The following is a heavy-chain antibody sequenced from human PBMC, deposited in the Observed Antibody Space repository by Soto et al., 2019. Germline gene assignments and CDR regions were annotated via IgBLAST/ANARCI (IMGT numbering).Heavy chain of an antibody. Sequence: GGSLRLSCTASGFTFGNYAMSWFRQAPGKGLEWVGFIRSKAYGGTTEYAASVKGRFTISRDDSKSIAYLQMNSLKTEVTAVYSCTRDRIAVAGTYYFDYWGQGTLVTVSS. D-gene: IGHD6-19*01. CDR2: IRSKAYGGTT. V-gene: IGHV3-49*03. J-gene: IGHJ4*02. CDR3: TRDRIAVAGTYYFDY. CDR1: GFTFGNYA.